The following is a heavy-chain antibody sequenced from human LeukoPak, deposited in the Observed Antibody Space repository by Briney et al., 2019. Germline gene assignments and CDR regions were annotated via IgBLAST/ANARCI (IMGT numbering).Heavy chain of an antibody. J-gene: IGHJ4*02. CDR2: ISSSGSTI. Sequence: AGGSLRLSCAASGFTFSSYEMNRVRQAPGKGLECVSYISSSGSTIYYADSVKGRFTISRDNAKNSLYLQMNSLRAEDTAVCYCARDAYYYDSQVDYWGQGTLVTVSS. V-gene: IGHV3-48*03. CDR3: ARDAYYYDSQVDY. CDR1: GFTFSSYE. D-gene: IGHD3-22*01.